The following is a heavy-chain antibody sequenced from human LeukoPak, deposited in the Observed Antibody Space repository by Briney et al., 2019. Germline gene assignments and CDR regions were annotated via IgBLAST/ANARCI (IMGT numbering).Heavy chain of an antibody. Sequence: GGSLRLSCAASGFTFSSYAMSWVRQAPGRGLEWVSAISGSGGSTYYADSVKGRFTISRDNAKNTLYLQMNSLRAEDTAVYYCACEDGDLVDYWGQGTLVTVSS. V-gene: IGHV3-23*01. CDR3: ACEDGDLVDY. J-gene: IGHJ4*02. D-gene: IGHD2-21*02. CDR1: GFTFSSYA. CDR2: ISGSGGST.